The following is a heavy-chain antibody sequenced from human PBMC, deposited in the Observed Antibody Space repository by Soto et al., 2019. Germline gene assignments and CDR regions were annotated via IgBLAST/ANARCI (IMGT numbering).Heavy chain of an antibody. V-gene: IGHV4-4*02. CDR1: GDSVSSPYY. J-gene: IGHJ4*02. Sequence: QVQLQESGPGLVKPSGTLSLTCAVSGDSVSSPYYWCWVRQPPGKGLEWIGEVFHTGTTSYNPSLRSRVTISMDKSNNQFSLDLNYVTAADTAVYYCARSAGWYAVHSWGPGTLVIVSS. D-gene: IGHD6-19*01. CDR3: ARSAGWYAVHS. CDR2: VFHTGTT.